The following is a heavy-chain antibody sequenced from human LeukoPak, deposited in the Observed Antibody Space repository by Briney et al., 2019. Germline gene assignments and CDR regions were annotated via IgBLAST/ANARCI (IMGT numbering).Heavy chain of an antibody. CDR3: ASSEGDMTAFDY. V-gene: IGHV1-8*01. Sequence: ASVKASCKASGYTFTSYDINWVRQATGQGLEWMGWMNPNSGNTGYAQKFQGRVTMTRNTSISTAYMELSSLRPEDTAVYYCASSEGDMTAFDYWDQGTLVTVSS. D-gene: IGHD3-9*01. J-gene: IGHJ4*02. CDR1: GYTFTSYD. CDR2: MNPNSGNT.